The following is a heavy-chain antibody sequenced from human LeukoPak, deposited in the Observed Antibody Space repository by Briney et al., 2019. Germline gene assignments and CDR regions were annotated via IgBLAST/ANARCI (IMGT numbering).Heavy chain of an antibody. D-gene: IGHD3-22*01. V-gene: IGHV3-43D*03. J-gene: IGHJ4*02. Sequence: GGSLRLSCAASGFTFDDYAMHWVRQAPGKGLEWVSLISWDGGSTYYADSVKGRFTISRDNSKNSLYLQMNSLRAEDTSLYYCAKARGFYDSSGYLYWGQGTLVTVSS. CDR3: AKARGFYDSSGYLY. CDR1: GFTFDDYA. CDR2: ISWDGGST.